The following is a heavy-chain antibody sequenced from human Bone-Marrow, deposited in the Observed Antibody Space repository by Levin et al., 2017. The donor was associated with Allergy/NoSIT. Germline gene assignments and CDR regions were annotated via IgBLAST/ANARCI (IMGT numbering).Heavy chain of an antibody. V-gene: IGHV3-9*01. D-gene: IGHD3-10*01. J-gene: IGHJ4*02. CDR2: ISWNSGSI. CDR3: AKELLWFREEAD. CDR1: GFTFDDYA. Sequence: SLKISCAASGFTFDDYAMHWVRQAPGKGLEWVSGISWNSGSIGYADSVKGRFTISRDNAKNSLYLQMNSLRAEDTALYYCAKELLWFREEADWGQGTLVTVSS.